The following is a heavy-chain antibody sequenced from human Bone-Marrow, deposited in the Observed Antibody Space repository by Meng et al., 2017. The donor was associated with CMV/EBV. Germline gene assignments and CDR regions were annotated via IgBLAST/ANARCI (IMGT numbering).Heavy chain of an antibody. CDR1: GFTFGDYA. V-gene: IGHV3-49*04. CDR3: TRDGYYWGAFDY. CDR2: IRSKAYGGTT. D-gene: IGHD3-22*01. Sequence: GESLKISCTASGFTFGDYAMSWVRQAPGKGLEWVGFIRSKAYGGTTEYAASVKGRFTISRDDSKSIAYLQMNSLKTEDTAVYYCTRDGYYWGAFDYWGQGTLVAASS. J-gene: IGHJ4*02.